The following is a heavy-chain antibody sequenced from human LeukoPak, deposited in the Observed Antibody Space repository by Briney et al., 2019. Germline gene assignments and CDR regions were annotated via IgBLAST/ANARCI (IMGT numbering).Heavy chain of an antibody. Sequence: GGSLRLSCAASGFTFSSYAMSWVRQAPGKGLEWVSAISGSGGSPYYADSVTGRFTISRDNSKNTLYLQMNSLRAEDTAVYYCARVPHCSGGSCYSLLRYYYYGMDVWGQGTTVTVSS. D-gene: IGHD2-15*01. CDR1: GFTFSSYA. J-gene: IGHJ6*02. CDR2: ISGSGGSP. CDR3: ARVPHCSGGSCYSLLRYYYYGMDV. V-gene: IGHV3-23*01.